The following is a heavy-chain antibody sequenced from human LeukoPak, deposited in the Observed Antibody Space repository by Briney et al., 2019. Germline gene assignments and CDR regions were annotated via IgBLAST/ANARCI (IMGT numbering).Heavy chain of an antibody. Sequence: SPSQTLSLTCTVSGASISSGGYYWHWIRQPPGKGLEWIGYIYYSRSTSYSPSLKSRLTISVDTSKNQFSLKLSSVTAADTAVYYCARDGYNSGYFDYWGQGTLVTVSS. V-gene: IGHV4-30-4*01. CDR1: GASISSGGYY. D-gene: IGHD5-24*01. J-gene: IGHJ4*02. CDR3: ARDGYNSGYFDY. CDR2: IYYSRST.